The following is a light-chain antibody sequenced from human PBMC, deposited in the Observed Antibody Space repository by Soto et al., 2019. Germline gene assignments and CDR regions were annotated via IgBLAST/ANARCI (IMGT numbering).Light chain of an antibody. J-gene: IGKJ2*01. Sequence: DIPMTQSPSSLSASVGDRVTITCRASQSISSYLNWYQQKPGKAPKLLIYAASSLQSGVPSRFSGSGSGTDFTLTISSQQPEDFATYYCQQSYSTPPYTFGQGTKLEIK. CDR2: AAS. CDR1: QSISSY. V-gene: IGKV1-39*01. CDR3: QQSYSTPPYT.